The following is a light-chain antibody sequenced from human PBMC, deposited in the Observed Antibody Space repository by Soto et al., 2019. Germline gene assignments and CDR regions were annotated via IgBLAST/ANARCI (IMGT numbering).Light chain of an antibody. Sequence: DIQLTQSPSFLSASVEDRVTISCRASYDISSSLAWYQQEPGKPPKLLIYDSSTLQTGVPSRFTGSGSGRKFTLTISGLQFGDFATYFCQQYSDYSRTFGQGTKVEIK. J-gene: IGKJ1*01. CDR3: QQYSDYSRT. V-gene: IGKV1-9*01. CDR2: DSS. CDR1: YDISSS.